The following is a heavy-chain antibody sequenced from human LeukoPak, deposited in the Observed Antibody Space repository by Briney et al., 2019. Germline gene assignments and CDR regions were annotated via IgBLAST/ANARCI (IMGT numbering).Heavy chain of an antibody. V-gene: IGHV3-48*03. Sequence: GGSLRLSCAASGFTFSSYEMNWVRQAPGKGLEWVSYISSSGSNIYYADSVKGRFTISRDNAKNSMYLQMNSLRAEDTAVYYCASLATYTNWFDPWGQGTLVTVSS. CDR3: ASLATYTNWFDP. D-gene: IGHD5-12*01. CDR2: ISSSGSNI. J-gene: IGHJ5*02. CDR1: GFTFSSYE.